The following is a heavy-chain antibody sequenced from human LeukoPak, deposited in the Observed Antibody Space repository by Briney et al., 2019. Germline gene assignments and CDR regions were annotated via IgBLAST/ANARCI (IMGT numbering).Heavy chain of an antibody. Sequence: PRGSLRLSCAASGFTVSSHDMSWVRQAPGKGLEWVSVIYMGGTTYYADSVKGRFTISRHSSKNTLYLQMNSLRAEDTAVYYCTRVGDEVAYTRGYLDHWGQGTLVTVSS. V-gene: IGHV3-53*04. D-gene: IGHD5-12*01. CDR3: TRVGDEVAYTRGYLDH. CDR1: GFTVSSHD. CDR2: IYMGGTT. J-gene: IGHJ4*02.